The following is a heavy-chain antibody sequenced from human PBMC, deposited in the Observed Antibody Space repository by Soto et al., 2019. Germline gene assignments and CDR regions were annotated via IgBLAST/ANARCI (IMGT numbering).Heavy chain of an antibody. J-gene: IGHJ4*02. CDR3: AGGYRQSGYSSSWVFDY. CDR1: GGSINSGGYY. D-gene: IGHD6-13*01. V-gene: IGHV4-31*03. Sequence: QVQLRESGPGLVKPSQTLSLTCTVSGGSINSGGYYWNWIRQHPGKGVEWIGYMYYSGSTYYNPFLRSRVIISANTAENHFPLKLSSVTAADTAVYFCAGGYRQSGYSSSWVFDYWGQGTLVNVSS. CDR2: MYYSGST.